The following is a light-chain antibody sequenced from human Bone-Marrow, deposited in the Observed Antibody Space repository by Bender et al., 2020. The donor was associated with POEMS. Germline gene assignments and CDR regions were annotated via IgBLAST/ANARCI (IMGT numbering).Light chain of an antibody. CDR1: DLGDKY. CDR2: QDT. Sequence: SYEVTQPPSVSVSPGQTASITCSGDDLGDKYVAWYQQKPGQSPGLVIYQDTKRPSRIPERFFGSNSGNTATLTISGTQAMDEADYYCQAWDTYSVIFGGGTKLTVL. CDR3: QAWDTYSVI. J-gene: IGLJ2*01. V-gene: IGLV3-1*01.